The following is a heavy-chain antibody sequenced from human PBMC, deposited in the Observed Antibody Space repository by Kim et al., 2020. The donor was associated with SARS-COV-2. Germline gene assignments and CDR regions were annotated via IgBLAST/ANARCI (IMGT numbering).Heavy chain of an antibody. D-gene: IGHD1-26*01. J-gene: IGHJ4*02. CDR3: ARVEVGATPISIDY. V-gene: IGHV4-38-2*02. CDR1: GYSISSGYY. CDR2: IYHSGST. Sequence: SETLSLTCTVSGYSISSGYYWGWIRQPPGKGLEWIGSIYHSGSTYYNPSLKSRVTISVDTSKNQFSLKLSSVTAADTAVYYCARVEVGATPISIDYWGQGTLVTVSS.